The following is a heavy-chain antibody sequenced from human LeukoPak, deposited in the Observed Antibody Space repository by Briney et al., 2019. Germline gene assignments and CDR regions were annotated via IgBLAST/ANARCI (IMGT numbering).Heavy chain of an antibody. CDR1: GYTFTSYG. CDR2: ISAYNGNT. J-gene: IGHJ4*02. D-gene: IGHD3-22*01. V-gene: IGHV1-18*01. CDR3: ARGGGYYDSSGYYLWDY. Sequence: ASVKVSCKASGYTFTSYGISWVRQAPGHGLEWMGWISAYNGNTNYAQKLQGRVTMTTDTSTSTAYMELRSLRSDDTAVYYCARGGGYYDSSGYYLWDYWGQGTLVTVSS.